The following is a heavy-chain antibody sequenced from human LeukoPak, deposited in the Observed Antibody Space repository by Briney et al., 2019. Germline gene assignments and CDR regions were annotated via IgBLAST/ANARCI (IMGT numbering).Heavy chain of an antibody. V-gene: IGHV3-33*01. CDR2: IWYDGSNK. D-gene: IGHD6-13*01. CDR1: GFTFSSYG. CDR3: ARDKLDSSSWYYFDY. J-gene: IGHJ4*02. Sequence: GGSLRLSCAASGFTFSSYGMHWVRQAPGKGLGWVAVIWYDGSNKYYADSVKGRFTISRDNSKNTLYLQMNSLRAEDTAVYYCARDKLDSSSWYYFDYWGQGTLVTVSS.